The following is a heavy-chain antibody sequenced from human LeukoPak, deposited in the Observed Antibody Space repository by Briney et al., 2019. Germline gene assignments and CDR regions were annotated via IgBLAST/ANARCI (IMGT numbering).Heavy chain of an antibody. V-gene: IGHV4-39*07. CDR3: ARVPSYYDFWSGDNWFDP. Sequence: SETLSLTCTVSGGSIDSHYWSWIRQPPGKGLEWIGSIYYSGSTYYNPSLKSRITISVDTSKNQFSLKLSSVTAADTAVYYCARVPSYYDFWSGDNWFDPWGQGTLVTVSS. J-gene: IGHJ5*02. CDR1: GGSIDSHY. CDR2: IYYSGST. D-gene: IGHD3-3*01.